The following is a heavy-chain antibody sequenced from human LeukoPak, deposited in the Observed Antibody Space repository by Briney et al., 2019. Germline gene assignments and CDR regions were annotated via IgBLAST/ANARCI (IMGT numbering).Heavy chain of an antibody. V-gene: IGHV4-30-4*01. J-gene: IGHJ5*02. D-gene: IGHD3-3*01. CDR1: GGSISSGDDY. CDR2: IYYSGST. Sequence: ASETLSLTCTVSGGSISSGDDYWSWIRQPPGKGLEWIGYIYYSGSTYYNPSLKSRVTISVDTSKNQFSLKLSSVTAADTAVYYCARAQTYYDFWSGENNWFDPWGQGTLVTVSS. CDR3: ARAQTYYDFWSGENNWFDP.